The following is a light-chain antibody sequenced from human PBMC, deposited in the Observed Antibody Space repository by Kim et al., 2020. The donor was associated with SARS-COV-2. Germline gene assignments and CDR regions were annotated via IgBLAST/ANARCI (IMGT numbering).Light chain of an antibody. J-gene: IGKJ3*01. CDR2: DTS. Sequence: PGERATLSCRASHTFDSPFAWYQQKPGQSPRLLIYDTSTRATGIPARFSGSVSGTDFTLTISSLEPGDFAVYYCQQRTTSTFGPGTKVDIK. CDR3: QQRTTST. CDR1: HTFDSP. V-gene: IGKV3-11*01.